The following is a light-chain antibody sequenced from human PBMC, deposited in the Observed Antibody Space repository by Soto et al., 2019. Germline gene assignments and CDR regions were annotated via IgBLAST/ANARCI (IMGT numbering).Light chain of an antibody. CDR3: QHRRSYPLT. CDR1: QSISSW. V-gene: IGKV1-5*03. Sequence: DIQMTQYPFTLSASVGDRVTINCLASQSISSWLAWDQQKAGKAPKLLICKAAGFESGVPPRFSGSGSGTEVALTISSLQPDDFATYYCQHRRSYPLTVGPAPKADIK. CDR2: KAA. J-gene: IGKJ3*01.